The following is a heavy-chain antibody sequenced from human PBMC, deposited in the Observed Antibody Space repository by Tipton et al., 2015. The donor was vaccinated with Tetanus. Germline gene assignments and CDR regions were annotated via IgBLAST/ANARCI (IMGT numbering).Heavy chain of an antibody. D-gene: IGHD2-15*01. CDR2: SWYDGTDQ. V-gene: IGHV3-33*01. J-gene: IGHJ4*02. CDR1: GFIFSSYG. Sequence: SLRLSCAASGFIFSSYGIHWVRQAPGKGLEWVAVSWYDGTDQYYADSVKGRFTLSRDNSKNTLYLQMNILRAEDTALYYCAREADCSGGSCFSGDFDNWGQGTQVTVSS. CDR3: AREADCSGGSCFSGDFDN.